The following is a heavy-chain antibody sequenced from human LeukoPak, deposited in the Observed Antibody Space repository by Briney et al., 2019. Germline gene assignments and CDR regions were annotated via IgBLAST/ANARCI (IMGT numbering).Heavy chain of an antibody. D-gene: IGHD3-3*01. CDR3: ARGKTPYYDFWSGFDY. V-gene: IGHV5-51*01. CDR2: IYPGDSDA. Sequence: HGESLKISCKGSGYTFANSWIGWVRQMPGKGLEWMGIIYPGDSDARYSPSFQGQVTISVDKSISTAYLQWSSLKASDTAMYYCARGKTPYYDFWSGFDYWGQGTLVTVSS. CDR1: GYTFANSW. J-gene: IGHJ4*02.